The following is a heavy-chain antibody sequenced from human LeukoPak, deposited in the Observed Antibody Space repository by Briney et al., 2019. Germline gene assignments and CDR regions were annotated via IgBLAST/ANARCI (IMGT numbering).Heavy chain of an antibody. CDR1: GGSISSYY. J-gene: IGHJ5*02. D-gene: IGHD2-21*02. CDR2: IYYSGST. CDR3: ARGPSPAYCGGDCYSRSDP. V-gene: IGHV4-59*01. Sequence: SETLSLTCTVSGGSISSYYWSWIRQPPGKGLEWIGYIYYSGSTNYNPSLKSRVTISVDTSKNQFSLKLSSVTAADTAVYYCARGPSPAYCGGDCYSRSDPWGQGTLVTVSS.